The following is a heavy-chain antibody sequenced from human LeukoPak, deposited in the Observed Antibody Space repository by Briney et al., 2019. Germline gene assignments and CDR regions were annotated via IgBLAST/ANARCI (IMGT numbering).Heavy chain of an antibody. CDR2: ISYDGSNK. D-gene: IGHD2-2*01. CDR1: GFTFSSYG. J-gene: IGHJ6*02. CDR3: AKDEGRIVVVPAAIPSVHMDV. V-gene: IGHV3-30*18. Sequence: GGSLRLSCAASGFTFSSYGMHWVRQAPGKGLEWVAVISYDGSNKYYADSVKGRFTISRDNSKNTLYLQMNSLRAEDTAVYYCAKDEGRIVVVPAAIPSVHMDVWGQGTTVTVSS.